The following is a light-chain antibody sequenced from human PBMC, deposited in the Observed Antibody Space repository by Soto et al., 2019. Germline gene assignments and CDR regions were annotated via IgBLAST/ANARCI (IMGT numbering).Light chain of an antibody. CDR3: QQYINWPRET. J-gene: IGKJ1*01. CDR2: GPS. V-gene: IGKV3-15*01. Sequence: EIVMTQSPATLSVSPREKANLSFRASRIVSTNFAWYQQSPGPAPRPPFFGPSPRAPVIPAGFSGSGSGKEFTFTTSSLQSENFAVYYCQQYINWPRETFGQGTKV. CDR1: RIVSTN.